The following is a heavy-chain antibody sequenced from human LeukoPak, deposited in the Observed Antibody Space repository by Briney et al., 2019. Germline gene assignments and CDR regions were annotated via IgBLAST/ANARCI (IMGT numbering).Heavy chain of an antibody. CDR3: ARGGEQQWLVKFDF. J-gene: IGHJ4*02. CDR1: GFTFSDYY. D-gene: IGHD6-19*01. V-gene: IGHV3-11*01. CDR2: ISSSGSTI. Sequence: GGSLRLSCAASGFTFSDYYMSWLRQAPGKGLEWFSYISSSGSTIYYADSVKGRFTISRDNAKNSLYLQMNSLRAEDTAVYYCARGGEQQWLVKFDFWGQGTRVIVSS.